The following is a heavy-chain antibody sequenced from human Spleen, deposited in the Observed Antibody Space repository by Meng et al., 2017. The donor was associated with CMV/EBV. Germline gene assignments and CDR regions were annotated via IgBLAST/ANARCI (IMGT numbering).Heavy chain of an antibody. CDR1: GYMFNIYG. CDR3: ARDGYCSSISCPVHGWFDP. V-gene: IGHV1-18*01. D-gene: IGHD2-2*01. CDR2: ISTHNGNT. Sequence: ASVKVSCKASGYMFNIYGITWVRQVPGQGLEWMGWISTHNGNTNYAQKFQGRVTMTTDTSTSTAYMELRSLTSDDTAVYYCARDGYCSSISCPVHGWFDPWGQGTLVTVSS. J-gene: IGHJ5*02.